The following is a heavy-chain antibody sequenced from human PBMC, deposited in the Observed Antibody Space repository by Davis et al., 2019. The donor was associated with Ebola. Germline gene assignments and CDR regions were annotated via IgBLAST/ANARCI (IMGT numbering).Heavy chain of an antibody. V-gene: IGHV3-74*01. D-gene: IGHD6-19*01. CDR3: ARDNSVAGFTFVYYFDY. CDR2: TNSDGSRT. Sequence: PGGSLRLSCAASGFSFSSYWMHCVRQAPEKWLVWVSRTNSDGSRTSYADSVKGRFTISRDNAKNTLYLQMNSLRAEDTAVYYCARDNSVAGFTFVYYFDYWGQGTLVTVSS. CDR1: GFSFSSYW. J-gene: IGHJ4*02.